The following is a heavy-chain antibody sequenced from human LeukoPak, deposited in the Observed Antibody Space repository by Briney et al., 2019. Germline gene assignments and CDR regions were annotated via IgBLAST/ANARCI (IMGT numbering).Heavy chain of an antibody. CDR1: GGSISSGGYY. CDR2: IYYSGST. V-gene: IGHV4-31*03. CDR3: ARVRREEMATITRNYFDY. D-gene: IGHD5-24*01. Sequence: SETLSLICTVSGGSISSGGYYCSWIRQHPGKGLEWIGYIYYSGSTYYNPSLKSRVTISVDTSKNQFSLKLSSVTAADTAVYYCARVRREEMATITRNYFDYWGQGTLVTVSS. J-gene: IGHJ4*02.